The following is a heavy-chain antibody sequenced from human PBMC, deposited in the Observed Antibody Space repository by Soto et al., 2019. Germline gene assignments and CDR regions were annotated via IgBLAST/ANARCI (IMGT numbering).Heavy chain of an antibody. D-gene: IGHD4-17*01. CDR3: ARDTVTGYLDL. CDR2: ISSSSSTI. V-gene: IGHV3-48*02. Sequence: PGGSLRLSCAASGFTFSSYSMNWVRQAPGKGLEWVSYISSSSSTIYYADSVKGRFTISRDNAKNSLCLQMNSLKDEDTAVYYCARDTVTGYLDLWGRGTLVTVS. CDR1: GFTFSSYS. J-gene: IGHJ2*01.